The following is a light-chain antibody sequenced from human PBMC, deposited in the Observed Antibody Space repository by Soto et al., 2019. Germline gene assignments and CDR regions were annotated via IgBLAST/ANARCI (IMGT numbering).Light chain of an antibody. CDR2: GAS. J-gene: IGKJ3*01. CDR3: QKYNWFPFT. V-gene: IGKV1-27*01. Sequence: DIQMTQSPSSLAASVGDRVTISCRASQGIANYLAWYQQKPGKVPKLLIYGASTLQAGVSSRFTGSGSGTDFTLTIISLQPEDVATYYCQKYNWFPFTFGPGTKVDIK. CDR1: QGIANY.